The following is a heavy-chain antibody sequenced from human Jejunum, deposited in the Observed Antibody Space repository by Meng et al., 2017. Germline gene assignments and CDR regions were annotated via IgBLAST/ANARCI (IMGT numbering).Heavy chain of an antibody. CDR2: TYYRSKYYN. J-gene: IGHJ4*02. D-gene: IGHD3-10*02. CDR1: GDSFSSNSAA. V-gene: IGHV6-1*01. CDR3: ARDWGDVRGGFDF. Sequence: QVQLYRSGPVLVTPSTTSPRTGAISGDSFSSNSAASNWIRQSPSRGLEWLGRTYYRSKYYNDYALSVKSRITINPDTSKNQFSLQLNSVTPEDTAIYYCARDWGDVRGGFDFWGQGTLVTVSS.